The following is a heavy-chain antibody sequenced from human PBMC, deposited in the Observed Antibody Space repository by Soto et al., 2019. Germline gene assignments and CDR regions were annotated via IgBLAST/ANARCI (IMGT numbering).Heavy chain of an antibody. Sequence: QVQLQQWGAGLLKPSETLSLTCAVYGGSFSGYYWSWIRQPPGKGLEWIGEINHSGSTNYNPSLKSRVTISVDTSKNQFSLKLSSVTAAVTAVYYCARGQYYDFWSGYYQPNNDAFDIWGQGTMVTVSS. CDR1: GGSFSGYY. V-gene: IGHV4-34*01. CDR3: ARGQYYDFWSGYYQPNNDAFDI. J-gene: IGHJ3*02. D-gene: IGHD3-3*01. CDR2: INHSGST.